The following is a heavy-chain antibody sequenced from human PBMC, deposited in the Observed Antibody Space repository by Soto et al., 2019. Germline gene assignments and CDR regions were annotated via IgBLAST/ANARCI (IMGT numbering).Heavy chain of an antibody. D-gene: IGHD6-13*01. J-gene: IGHJ6*02. Sequence: QVQLQESGPGLVKPSQTLSLTCTVSGGSISSGGYYWSWIRQHPGKGLEWIGYIYYSGSTYYNPXLKIRVTIAGXXAXNXXSLKLSSVTAADTAVYYCARDRPLSYSRSFYGMDVWGQGTTVTVSS. CDR1: GGSISSGGYY. CDR2: IYYSGST. CDR3: ARDRPLSYSRSFYGMDV. V-gene: IGHV4-31*03.